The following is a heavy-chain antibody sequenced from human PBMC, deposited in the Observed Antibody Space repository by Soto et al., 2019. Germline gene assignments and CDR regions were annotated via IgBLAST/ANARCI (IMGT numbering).Heavy chain of an antibody. D-gene: IGHD3-3*01. Sequence: ASVKVSCKASGYTFTSYDINWVRQATGQGLEWMGWMNPNSGNTGYAQKFQGRVTMTRNTSISTTYMELSSLRSEDTAVYYCARNYDFWSGYSYWGQGTLVTVSS. V-gene: IGHV1-8*01. J-gene: IGHJ4*02. CDR1: GYTFTSYD. CDR3: ARNYDFWSGYSY. CDR2: MNPNSGNT.